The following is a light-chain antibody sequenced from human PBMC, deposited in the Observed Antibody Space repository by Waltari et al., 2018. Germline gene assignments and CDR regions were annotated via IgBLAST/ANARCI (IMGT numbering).Light chain of an antibody. Sequence: DIVMNQTPVSLAVSVRERATINCKTIQSVLYSSNNKNYLSWYQQKPGQPPKLLIYWASTRESGVPDRFSGSGSGTDFTLTISRLQAEDVAVYYCQQSYSIPLTFGGGTKVEIK. V-gene: IGKV4-1*01. J-gene: IGKJ4*01. CDR3: QQSYSIPLT. CDR1: QSVLYSSNNKNY. CDR2: WAS.